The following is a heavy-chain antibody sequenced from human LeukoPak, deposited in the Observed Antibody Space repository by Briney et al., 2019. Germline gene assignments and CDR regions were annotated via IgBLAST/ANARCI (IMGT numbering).Heavy chain of an antibody. CDR2: ITSDSGHI. J-gene: IGHJ4*02. V-gene: IGHV3-21*01. CDR1: GFTFSRYW. Sequence: GGSLRLSCAASGFTFSRYWMGWARQAPGKGLEWVSSITSDSGHIYYADSVKGRFTISRDNAKNSLYLQMNSLRAEDTAVYYCASPGGNDYWGQGTLVTVSS. D-gene: IGHD1-26*01. CDR3: ASPGGNDY.